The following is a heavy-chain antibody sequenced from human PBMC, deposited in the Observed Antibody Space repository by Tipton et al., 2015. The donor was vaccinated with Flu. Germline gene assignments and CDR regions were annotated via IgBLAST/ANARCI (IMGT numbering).Heavy chain of an antibody. D-gene: IGHD4-17*01. Sequence: TLSLTCTVSGGSISSGGDYWSWIRQHPGKGLEWIGHIYYIGSTYYNPSLKSRVTISLDKSKNQFSLNLSSVTAADTAVYYCARMEWTVTTPRYFDLWGRGTLVTVSS. CDR1: GGSISSGGDY. CDR2: IYYIGST. J-gene: IGHJ2*01. V-gene: IGHV4-31*03. CDR3: ARMEWTVTTPRYFDL.